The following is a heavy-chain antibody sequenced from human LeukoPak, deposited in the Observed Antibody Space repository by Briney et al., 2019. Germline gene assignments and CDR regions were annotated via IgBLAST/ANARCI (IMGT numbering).Heavy chain of an antibody. V-gene: IGHV3-23*01. J-gene: IGHJ6*04. CDR3: AKALLIRYFDWLQTPDYYYYGMDV. CDR1: GFTFSSYA. CDR2: ISGSGGST. D-gene: IGHD3-9*01. Sequence: GGSLRLSCAASGFTFSSYAMSWVRQAPGKGLEWVSAISGSGGSTYYADSVKGWFTISRDNSKNTLYLQMNSLRAEDTAVYYCAKALLIRYFDWLQTPDYYYYGMDVWGKGTTVTVSS.